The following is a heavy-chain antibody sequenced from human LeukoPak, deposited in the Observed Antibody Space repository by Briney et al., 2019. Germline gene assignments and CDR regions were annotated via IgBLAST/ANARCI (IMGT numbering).Heavy chain of an antibody. CDR3: ARQSTVTTVYYFDY. V-gene: IGHV3-23*01. J-gene: IGHJ4*02. Sequence: PGGSLRLSCAAAGFTFSSFGMSWVRQAPGKGLEWVSAISGSGDSTYYADSVEGRFTISRDNSKNTLYMQMNSLRAEDTAVYYCARQSTVTTVYYFDYWGQGTLVTVSS. CDR1: GFTFSSFG. CDR2: ISGSGDST. D-gene: IGHD4-17*01.